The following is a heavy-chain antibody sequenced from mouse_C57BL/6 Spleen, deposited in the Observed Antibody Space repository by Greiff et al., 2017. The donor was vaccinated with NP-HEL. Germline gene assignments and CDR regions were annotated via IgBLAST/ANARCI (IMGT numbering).Heavy chain of an antibody. Sequence: VQLQQSGPELVKPGASVKISCKASGYAFSSSWMNWVKQRPGKGLEWIGRIYPGDGDTNYNGKFKGKATLTADKSSSTAYMQLSSLTSEDSAVYFCARGDYYDAMDYWGQGTSVTVSS. CDR1: GYAFSSSW. D-gene: IGHD3-3*01. V-gene: IGHV1-82*01. CDR3: ARGDYYDAMDY. J-gene: IGHJ4*01. CDR2: IYPGDGDT.